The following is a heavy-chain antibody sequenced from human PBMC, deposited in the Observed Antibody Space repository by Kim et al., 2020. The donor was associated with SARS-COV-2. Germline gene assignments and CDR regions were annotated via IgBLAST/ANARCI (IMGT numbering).Heavy chain of an antibody. CDR3: ARGYYDGIDP. V-gene: IGHV4-61*01. D-gene: IGHD3-22*01. CDR2: LYYNGNS. CDR1: GGSVRSGYYY. J-gene: IGHJ5*02. Sequence: SETLSLTCTVSGGSVRSGYYYWSWIRQPPGKGLEWIGYLYYNGNSKYNPSIKSRVTMSDDSSKSQFSLKLSAVTAADTAIYYCARGYYDGIDPWGQGTLV.